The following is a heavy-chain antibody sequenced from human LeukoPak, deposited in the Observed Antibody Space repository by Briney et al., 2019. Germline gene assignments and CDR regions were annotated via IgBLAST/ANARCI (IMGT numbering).Heavy chain of an antibody. D-gene: IGHD3-3*02. CDR3: ARGRAFFD. CDR2: INHSGST. Sequence: SETLSLTCAVYGGSFSGYYWSWIRQPPGKGLEWIGEINHSGSTNYNPSLKSRVTISVDTSKNQFSLKLSSVTAADTAVYYCARGRAFFDWGQGTMVTVSS. J-gene: IGHJ3*01. CDR1: GGSFSGYY. V-gene: IGHV4-34*01.